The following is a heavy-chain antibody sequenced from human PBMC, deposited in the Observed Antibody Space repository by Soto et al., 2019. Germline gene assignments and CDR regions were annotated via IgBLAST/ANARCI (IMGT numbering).Heavy chain of an antibody. CDR1: GGSFSGYY. CDR2: INHSGST. CDR3: ARHEVVVPAAIISAITIFVNRFDS. V-gene: IGHV4-34*01. J-gene: IGHJ5*01. D-gene: IGHD2-2*01. Sequence: SETLSLTCAVYGGSFSGYYWSWIRQPPGKGLEWIGEINHSGSTNYNPSLKSRVTISVDTSKNQFSLKLSSVTAADTAVYYCARHEVVVPAAIISAITIFVNRFDSWGQGILVTVSS.